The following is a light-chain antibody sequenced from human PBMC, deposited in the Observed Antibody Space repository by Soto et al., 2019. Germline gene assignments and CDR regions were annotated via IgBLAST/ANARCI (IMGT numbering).Light chain of an antibody. V-gene: IGLV1-44*01. Sequence: QSVLTQPPSASGTPGQRVTISCSGSRSNIGSNAVSCYQQLPGTAPKLLIYNDNQRPSGVPDRFSASKSGTAASLAISGLQSEDEADYYCAAWDDSLNARGVFGGGTKLTVL. CDR3: AAWDDSLNARGV. CDR1: RSNIGSNA. CDR2: NDN. J-gene: IGLJ3*02.